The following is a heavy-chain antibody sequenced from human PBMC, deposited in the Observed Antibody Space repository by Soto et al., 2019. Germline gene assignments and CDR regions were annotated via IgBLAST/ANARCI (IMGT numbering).Heavy chain of an antibody. D-gene: IGHD3-10*01. V-gene: IGHV1-3*01. CDR1: GYTFTSYA. Sequence: QVQLVQSGAEVKKPGASVKVSCKASGYTFTSYAMHWVRQAPGQRLEWMGWINAGNGNTKCSQKFQGRGTITRDTXAXXAYMEMSSLESEETAVYYCARDRSPSGSRRPHFDYWGKGTMVTVS. CDR2: INAGNGNT. J-gene: IGHJ4*02. CDR3: ARDRSPSGSRRPHFDY.